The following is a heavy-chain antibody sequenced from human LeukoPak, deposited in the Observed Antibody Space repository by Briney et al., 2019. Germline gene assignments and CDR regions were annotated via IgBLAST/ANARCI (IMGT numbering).Heavy chain of an antibody. CDR2: ISGSGFST. CDR3: AKDPIAAAGNYFDY. J-gene: IGHJ4*02. V-gene: IGHV3-23*01. D-gene: IGHD6-13*01. Sequence: AGGSLRLSCAASGFTFTSYAMPLVRQAPGKGLEWVSTISGSGFSTLYADSVKGRFTISRDNSKNTLYLQLNSLRAEDTAIYYCAKDPIAAAGNYFDYWGQGTLVTVSS. CDR1: GFTFTSYA.